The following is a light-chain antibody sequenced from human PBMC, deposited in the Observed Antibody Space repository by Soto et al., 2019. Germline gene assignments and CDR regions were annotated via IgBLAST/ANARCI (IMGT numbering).Light chain of an antibody. CDR3: QQHFNGPIT. V-gene: IGKV3-11*01. CDR2: DAS. J-gene: IGKJ5*01. Sequence: ETVMSQSPATLSVSAGERATLSCRASQSVSSYLAWYQQKPGQAPRLLIYDASNRATGIPARFSGSGSGTDFTLTISSLEPEDFAVYYCQQHFNGPITFGQGTRLEIK. CDR1: QSVSSY.